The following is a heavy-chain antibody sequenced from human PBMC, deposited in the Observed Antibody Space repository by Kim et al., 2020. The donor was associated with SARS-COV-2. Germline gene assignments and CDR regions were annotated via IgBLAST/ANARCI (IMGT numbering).Heavy chain of an antibody. V-gene: IGHV3-33*01. D-gene: IGHD3-22*01. CDR3: AREGGNTGYYSIDS. Sequence: YVDSVKGRYTLSRDNSTNTLSLQMNSLRAEDTAVYYCAREGGNTGYYSIDSWGQGTLVTVSS. J-gene: IGHJ5*01.